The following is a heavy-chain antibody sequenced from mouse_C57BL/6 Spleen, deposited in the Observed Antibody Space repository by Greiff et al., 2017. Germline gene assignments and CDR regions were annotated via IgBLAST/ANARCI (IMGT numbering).Heavy chain of an antibody. Sequence: VQLQQSGAELVKPGASVKLSCKASGYTFTEYTIHWVKQRSGQGLEWIGWFYPGSGSIKYNEKFKDKATLTADKSSSTVYMELSRLTSEDSAVYFCARHEAPDRLDSSGPWFAYWGQGTLVTVSA. CDR2: FYPGSGSI. D-gene: IGHD3-2*02. CDR3: ARHEAPDRLDSSGPWFAY. J-gene: IGHJ3*01. CDR1: GYTFTEYT. V-gene: IGHV1-62-2*01.